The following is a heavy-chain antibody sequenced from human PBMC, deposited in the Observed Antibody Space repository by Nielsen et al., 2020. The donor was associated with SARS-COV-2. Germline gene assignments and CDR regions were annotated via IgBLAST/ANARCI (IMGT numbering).Heavy chain of an antibody. CDR1: GGSINSSSYY. J-gene: IGHJ4*02. D-gene: IGHD2-21*02. CDR2: IHYSGST. Sequence: SETLSLTCTVSGGSINSSSYYWGWIRQPPGKGLEWIGNIHYSGSTYSNPFLKSRVTISVDTSKNQFSLKLSSVTAADTAVYYCAAIVVVTGRLFDYWGQGTLVTVSS. CDR3: AAIVVVTGRLFDY. V-gene: IGHV4-39*01.